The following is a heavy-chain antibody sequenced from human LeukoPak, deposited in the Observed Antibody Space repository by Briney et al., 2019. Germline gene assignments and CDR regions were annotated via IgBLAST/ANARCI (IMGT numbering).Heavy chain of an antibody. CDR2: INHSGST. V-gene: IGHV4-34*01. Sequence: SETLSLTCAVYGGSFSGYYWSWIRQPPGKGLEWIGEINHSGSTNYNPSLKSRVTISVDTSKNQFSLKLSSVTAADTAVYYCARGSGSYYNLIDYRGQGTLVTVSS. J-gene: IGHJ4*02. D-gene: IGHD3-10*01. CDR3: ARGSGSYYNLIDY. CDR1: GGSFSGYY.